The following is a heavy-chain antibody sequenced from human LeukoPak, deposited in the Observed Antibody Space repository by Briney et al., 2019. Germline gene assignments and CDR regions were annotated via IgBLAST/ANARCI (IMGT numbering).Heavy chain of an antibody. CDR2: ISHTGSI. CDR1: GGSITGYY. J-gene: IGHJ4*02. CDR3: ARVNYDV. V-gene: IGHV4-59*01. Sequence: PSETLSLTCTVSGGSITGYYWSWTRRPQGKRLERIAYISHTGSINYNPSLRSRVTISLDTSENQLSLRMNSVTAADTAVYYCARVNYDVWGQGTLVTVSS. D-gene: IGHD3-22*01.